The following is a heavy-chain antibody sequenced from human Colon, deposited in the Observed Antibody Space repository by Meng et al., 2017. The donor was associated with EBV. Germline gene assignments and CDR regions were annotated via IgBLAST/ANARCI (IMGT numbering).Heavy chain of an antibody. CDR1: GGSFSGYV. Sequence: QWQLQDVGAGLLKPSETLSLTCTVSGGSFSGYVWSWVRQPPGKGMEWIGEVSHPGSANYNPSLKSRVTISVDASEKQFSLRLTSVTAADSAVYYCARVPTTGYKDHWGQGTLVTVSS. CDR3: ARVPTTGYKDH. CDR2: VSHPGSA. D-gene: IGHD3-9*01. J-gene: IGHJ4*02. V-gene: IGHV4-34*01.